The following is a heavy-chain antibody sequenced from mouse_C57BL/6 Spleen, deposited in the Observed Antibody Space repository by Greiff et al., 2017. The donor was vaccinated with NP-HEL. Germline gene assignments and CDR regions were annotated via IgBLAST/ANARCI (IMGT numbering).Heavy chain of an antibody. CDR1: GYTFTDYN. V-gene: IGHV1-22*01. Sequence: EVQLQQSGPELVKPGASVKMSCKASGYTFTDYNMHWVKQSHGKSLEWIGYINPNNGGTSYNQKFKGKATLTVNKSSSTAYMELRRLTSEDSAVYYCASAYGSRSWFAYGGQGTLVTVSA. CDR2: INPNNGGT. D-gene: IGHD1-1*01. J-gene: IGHJ3*01. CDR3: ASAYGSRSWFAY.